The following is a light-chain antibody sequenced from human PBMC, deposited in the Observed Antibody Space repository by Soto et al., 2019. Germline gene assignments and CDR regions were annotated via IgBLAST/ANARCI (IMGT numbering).Light chain of an antibody. J-gene: IGLJ1*01. Sequence: QSVLTQPASVSVSPGQSITISCTSTSSDVGGYNYVSWYQHHPGKAPKLMIYDVSNRPSGVSNRFSGSKSGNTASLTISGLQPEDEADYYCCSYTTSNTRQIVFGTGTKVTVL. CDR3: CSYTTSNTRQIV. CDR1: SSDVGGYNY. CDR2: DVS. V-gene: IGLV2-14*03.